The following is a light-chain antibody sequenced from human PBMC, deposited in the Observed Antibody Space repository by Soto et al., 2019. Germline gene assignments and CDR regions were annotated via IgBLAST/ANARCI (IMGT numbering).Light chain of an antibody. CDR1: QSVSSSY. J-gene: IGKJ1*01. V-gene: IGKV3-20*01. CDR2: GAS. CDR3: QQYGSSPRT. Sequence: DIVLTQSPGTLSLSPGERATLSCRASQSVSSSYLAWYQQKPGQAPRLLISGASNRASGIPARFSGSGSGTDFTLTISRLEPGDFAVYYCQQYGSSPRTFGQGTKVDIK.